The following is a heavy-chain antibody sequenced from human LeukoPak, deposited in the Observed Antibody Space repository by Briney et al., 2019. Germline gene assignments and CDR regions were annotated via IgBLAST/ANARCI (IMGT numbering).Heavy chain of an antibody. CDR3: ARAPSEIGGYYPEYFRH. CDR2: TNLHGTAV. Sequence: GGSLRLSCAVSGLSFSNYWMHWVRQAPGKGLVWVARTNLHGTAVDYADSVKGRFTISRDNAKNTVSLQMNSLRAEDTGVYYCARAPSEIGGYYPEYFRHWGQGTLVTVSS. V-gene: IGHV3-74*01. D-gene: IGHD3-22*01. J-gene: IGHJ1*01. CDR1: GLSFSNYW.